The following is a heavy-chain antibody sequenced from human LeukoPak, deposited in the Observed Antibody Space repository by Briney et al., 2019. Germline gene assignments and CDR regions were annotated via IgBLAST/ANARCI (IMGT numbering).Heavy chain of an antibody. CDR3: AGGPTMVRGVTFNWFDP. CDR1: GYIFTSYG. CDR2: ISGYNGNT. D-gene: IGHD3-10*01. J-gene: IGHJ5*02. V-gene: IGHV1-18*01. Sequence: GSVKVSCKASGYIFTSYGISWVRQAPGQGLEWMGWISGYNGNTNYVQKFQGRVTMTTDTSTSTAYMELRSRRSDDAAVYYCAGGPTMVRGVTFNWFDPWGQGTLVTVSS.